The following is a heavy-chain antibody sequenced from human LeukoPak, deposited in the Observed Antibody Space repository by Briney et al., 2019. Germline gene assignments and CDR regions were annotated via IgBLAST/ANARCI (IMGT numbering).Heavy chain of an antibody. J-gene: IGHJ6*03. CDR1: GFTFSSYS. D-gene: IGHD5-18*01. CDR3: ARALVDTANYYYYYMDV. CDR2: ISSSSSYI. Sequence: GGSLRLSCAASGFTFSSYSMNWVRQAPGKGLEWVSSISSSSSYIYYADSVKGRFTISRDNAKNSLYLQMNSLRAEDTAVYYCARALVDTANYYYYYMDVWGKGTTVTVSS. V-gene: IGHV3-21*01.